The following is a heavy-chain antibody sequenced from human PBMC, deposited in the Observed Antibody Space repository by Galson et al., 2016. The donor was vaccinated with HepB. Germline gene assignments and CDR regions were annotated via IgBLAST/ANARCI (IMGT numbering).Heavy chain of an antibody. D-gene: IGHD1-1*01. CDR3: TKDLTGRQDS. J-gene: IGHJ4*02. CDR2: INVAGTIT. V-gene: IGHV3-74*01. CDR1: GYPFNFYW. Sequence: SLRLSCAGSGYPFNFYWMHWVRQAPGKGLVWVSRINVAGTITSYGDSVKGRFTISRDNAKNTLYLQMNSLRAEDTAVYYCTKDLTGRQDSWGQGTLVTVAS.